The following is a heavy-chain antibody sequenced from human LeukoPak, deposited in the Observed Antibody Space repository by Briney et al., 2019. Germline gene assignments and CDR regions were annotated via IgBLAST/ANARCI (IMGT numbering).Heavy chain of an antibody. Sequence: SETLSLTCTVSGGSISSSSYYWGWIRQPPGKGLEWIGSIYYSGSTYYNPSLKSRVTISVDTSKNQFSLKLNSVTAADTAVYYCARRPYDSNYYYGPYYFDYWGQGTLVTVSS. CDR3: ARRPYDSNYYYGPYYFDY. CDR1: GGSISSSSYY. CDR2: IYYSGST. V-gene: IGHV4-39*01. J-gene: IGHJ4*02. D-gene: IGHD3-22*01.